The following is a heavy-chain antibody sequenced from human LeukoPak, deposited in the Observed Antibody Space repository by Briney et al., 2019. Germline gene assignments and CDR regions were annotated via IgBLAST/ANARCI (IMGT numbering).Heavy chain of an antibody. CDR1: GYTFTGYY. CDR2: INPNSGGT. V-gene: IGHV1-2*02. D-gene: IGHD2-21*02. Sequence: GASVKVSCKASGYTFTGYYMHWVRQAPGQGLEWMGWINPNSGGTNYAQKFQGRVTMTRDTSISTAYMELSRLRSDDTAVYYCARGIVVVTENIDYWGQGTLVTVSS. CDR3: ARGIVVVTENIDY. J-gene: IGHJ4*02.